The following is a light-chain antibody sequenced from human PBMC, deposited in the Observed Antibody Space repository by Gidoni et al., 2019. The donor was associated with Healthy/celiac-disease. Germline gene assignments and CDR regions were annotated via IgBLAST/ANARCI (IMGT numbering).Light chain of an antibody. CDR2: GAS. CDR1: QSVSSSY. Sequence: EIVLTQSPGTLSLSPGERATLSCRASQSVSSSYLAWYQQKPGQAPVLLIYGASSRATGITDRVSGSGSGTDFTLTISRLEPEDFAVYYCQQYGRGTFGQGTKLEIK. CDR3: QQYGRGT. V-gene: IGKV3-20*01. J-gene: IGKJ2*01.